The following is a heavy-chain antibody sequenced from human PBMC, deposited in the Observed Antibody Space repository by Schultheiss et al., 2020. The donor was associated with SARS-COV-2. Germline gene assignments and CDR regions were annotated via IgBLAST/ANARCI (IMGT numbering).Heavy chain of an antibody. D-gene: IGHD5-24*01. CDR3: ARMGWGRWLQLLYYYGMDV. CDR1: GFTFSSYS. J-gene: IGHJ6*02. V-gene: IGHV3-48*01. Sequence: GESLKISCAASGFTFSSYSMNWVRQAPGKGLEWVSYISSSSSTIYYADSVKGRFTISRDNSKNTLYLQMNSLRAEDTAVYYCARMGWGRWLQLLYYYGMDVWGQGTTVTVSS. CDR2: ISSSSSTI.